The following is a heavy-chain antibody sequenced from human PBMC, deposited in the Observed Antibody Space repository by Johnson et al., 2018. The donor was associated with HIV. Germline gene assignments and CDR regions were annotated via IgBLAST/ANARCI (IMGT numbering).Heavy chain of an antibody. V-gene: IGHV3-7*05. CDR3: ARVEGADAFDI. CDR2: IKQDGSEK. J-gene: IGHJ3*02. CDR1: AFTFSSYW. Sequence: VQLVESGGGLVQPGGSLRLSCAASAFTFSSYWMSWVRQAPGKGLEWVANIKQDGSEKYYVDSLKGRITISRDNAKNSLYLQMNSLRAEDTALYYCARVEGADAFDIWGQGTMVTVSS.